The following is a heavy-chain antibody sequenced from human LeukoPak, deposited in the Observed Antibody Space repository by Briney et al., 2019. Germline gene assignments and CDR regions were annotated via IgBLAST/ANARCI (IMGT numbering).Heavy chain of an antibody. D-gene: IGHD3-3*01. V-gene: IGHV3-7*01. CDR2: IKQDGSEK. CDR1: GFTFSSYW. Sequence: PGGSLRLSCAASGFTFSSYWMSWVRQAPGKGLEWVANIKQDGSEKYYVDSVKGRFTISRDNTKKSLYLQMNNLRAEDTAVYYCARDAEVGTLFGVLSRYNWFDPWGQGTLVTVSS. J-gene: IGHJ5*02. CDR3: ARDAEVGTLFGVLSRYNWFDP.